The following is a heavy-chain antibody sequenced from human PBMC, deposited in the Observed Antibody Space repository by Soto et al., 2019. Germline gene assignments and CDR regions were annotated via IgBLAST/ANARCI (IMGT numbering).Heavy chain of an antibody. V-gene: IGHV3-23*01. D-gene: IGHD6-13*01. Sequence: EVQLLESGGGLVQPGGSLRLSCAASGCTFSSYAMSWVRQAPGKGLEWVSAISGSGGSTYYADSVKGRFTISRDNSKNTLYLQLNSLRAEDMAVYYCAKEGQQQLPRPYYYDGMDVWGQGTTVTVSS. CDR2: ISGSGGST. CDR1: GCTFSSYA. J-gene: IGHJ6*02. CDR3: AKEGQQQLPRPYYYDGMDV.